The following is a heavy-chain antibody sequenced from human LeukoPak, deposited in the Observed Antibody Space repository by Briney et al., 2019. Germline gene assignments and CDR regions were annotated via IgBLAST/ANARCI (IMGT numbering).Heavy chain of an antibody. J-gene: IGHJ4*02. CDR1: GFTFSSYS. CDR2: ISSSSSTI. CDR3: ARVSITMIVVGDY. Sequence: PGGSLRLSCAASGFTFSSYSMNWVRQAPGKGLEWVSYISSSSSTIYYADSVKGRFTISRDNAKNSLYLQMNSPRAEDTAVYYCARVSITMIVVGDYWGQGTLVTVSS. V-gene: IGHV3-48*01. D-gene: IGHD3-22*01.